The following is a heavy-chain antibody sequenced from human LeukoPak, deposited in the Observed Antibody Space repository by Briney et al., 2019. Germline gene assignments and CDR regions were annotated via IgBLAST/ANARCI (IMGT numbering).Heavy chain of an antibody. D-gene: IGHD3-3*01. CDR3: AADGARFLEWLSESTHGSHWFDH. CDR1: GYTLTELS. CDR2: FDPEDGET. V-gene: IGHV1-24*01. J-gene: IGHJ5*02. Sequence: GASVKVSCKVSGYTLTELSMHWVRQAPGKGLEWMGGFDPEDGETIYAQKFQGRVTMTEDTSTDTAYMELSSLRSEDTAVYYCAADGARFLEWLSESTHGSHWFDHWGQGTLVTVSS.